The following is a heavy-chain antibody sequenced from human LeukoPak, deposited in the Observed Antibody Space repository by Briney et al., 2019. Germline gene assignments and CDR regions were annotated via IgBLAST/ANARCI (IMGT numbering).Heavy chain of an antibody. CDR1: GFTFSSYS. CDR3: AKDSLDSSGYYYFDY. CDR2: ISSSSSYI. V-gene: IGHV3-21*01. Sequence: GGSLRLSCAASGFTFSSYSMNWVRQAPGKGLEWVSSISSSSSYIYYADSVKGRFTISRDNAKNSLYLQMNSLRAEDTAVYYCAKDSLDSSGYYYFDYWGQGTLVTVSS. J-gene: IGHJ4*02. D-gene: IGHD3-22*01.